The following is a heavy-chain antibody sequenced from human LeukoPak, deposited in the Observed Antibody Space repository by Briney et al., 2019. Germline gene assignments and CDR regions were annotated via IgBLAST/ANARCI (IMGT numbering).Heavy chain of an antibody. CDR2: IRYSESA. Sequence: PSETLSLTCTGSGDSVSSTNYYWGWIRQPPGRGLEWIASIRYSESAYYSPSLKSRATISVDTSKNQFSLRLRSLTATDTAVYYCATHDSSSYWGQGTLVTVSS. J-gene: IGHJ4*02. CDR1: GDSVSSTNYY. D-gene: IGHD3-22*01. CDR3: ATHDSSSY. V-gene: IGHV4-39*01.